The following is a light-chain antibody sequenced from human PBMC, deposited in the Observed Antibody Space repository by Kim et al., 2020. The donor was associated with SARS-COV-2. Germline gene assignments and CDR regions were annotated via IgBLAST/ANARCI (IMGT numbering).Light chain of an antibody. Sequence: DIQMTQSPSTLSASVGDRVTITCRASQSISRWLAWYQQKPGRAPKLLIYKASSLETGVPPRFSGTGSGTEFTLTITSLQPDDFATYYCQQYKSFSPPWTFGQGTKVDIK. J-gene: IGKJ1*01. CDR2: KAS. V-gene: IGKV1-5*03. CDR1: QSISRW. CDR3: QQYKSFSPPWT.